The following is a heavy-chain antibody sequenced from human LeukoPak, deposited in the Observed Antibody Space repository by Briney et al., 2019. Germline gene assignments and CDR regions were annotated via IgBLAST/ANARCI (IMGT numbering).Heavy chain of an antibody. V-gene: IGHV1-46*01. J-gene: IGHJ6*02. CDR3: ARDRGGCSSTSCYNYYYYYYGMDV. CDR1: GYTFTSYY. CDR2: INPSGGST. Sequence: ASVKVSCKACGYTFTSYYMHWVRQAPGRGLEWMGIINPSGGSTSYAQKFQGRVTMTRDTSTSTVYMELSSLRSEDTAVYYCARDRGGCSSTSCYNYYYYYYGMDVWGQGTTVTVSS. D-gene: IGHD2-2*02.